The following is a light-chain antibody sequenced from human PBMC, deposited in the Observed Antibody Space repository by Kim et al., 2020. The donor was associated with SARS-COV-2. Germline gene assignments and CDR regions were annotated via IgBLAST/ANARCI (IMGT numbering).Light chain of an antibody. CDR2: HAS. J-gene: IGKJ4*01. CDR3: QQRSNWPLT. V-gene: IGKV3-11*01. CDR1: QTVSTF. Sequence: EIVLTQSPGTLSLSPGERATLSCRASQTVSTFLAWYQQKPGQAPRLLIYHASNRATGIPARFSGSGSGTDFTLTISSLEPEDFAVYYCQQRSNWPLTFGGGTKLEI.